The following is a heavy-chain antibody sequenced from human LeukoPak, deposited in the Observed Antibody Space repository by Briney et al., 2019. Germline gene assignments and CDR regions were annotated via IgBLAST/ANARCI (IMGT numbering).Heavy chain of an antibody. CDR3: ARRGRKGCSSTSCYDDY. Sequence: PSETLSLTCTVSGGSISSSSYYWGWTRQPPGKGLEWIGSIYYSGSTYYNPSLKSRVTISVDTSKNQFSLKLSSVTAADTAVYYCARRGRKGCSSTSCYDDYWGQGTLVTVSS. J-gene: IGHJ4*02. D-gene: IGHD2-2*01. CDR2: IYYSGST. CDR1: GGSISSSSYY. V-gene: IGHV4-39*01.